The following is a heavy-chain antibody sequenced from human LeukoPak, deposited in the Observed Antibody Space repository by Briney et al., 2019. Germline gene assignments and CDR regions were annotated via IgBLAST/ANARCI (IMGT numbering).Heavy chain of an antibody. CDR1: GFTFSDYY. CDR2: ISSSGSTI. D-gene: IGHD6-6*01. V-gene: IGHV3-11*01. Sequence: GGSLRLSCAASGFTFSDYYMSWIRQAPGKGLEWVSYISSSGSTIYYADSVKGRFTISRDNAKNSLYLQMSSLRAEDTAVYYCASLYSSSTDDYWGQGTLVTVSS. CDR3: ASLYSSSTDDY. J-gene: IGHJ4*02.